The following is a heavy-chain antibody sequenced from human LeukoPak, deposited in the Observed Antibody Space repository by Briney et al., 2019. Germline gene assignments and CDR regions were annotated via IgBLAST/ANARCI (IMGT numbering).Heavy chain of an antibody. Sequence: SETLSLTCTVSGGSVSSDDYYWSWIWHPPGKGLEWIGYIYHTGSSNYKYSLKSRVTISLDTSKNRFSLRLSSMTAADTAVYYCARDQGGSSYRHAFDIWGQGTMVTVSS. V-gene: IGHV4-61*08. J-gene: IGHJ3*02. CDR3: ARDQGGSSYRHAFDI. CDR1: GGSVSSDDYY. CDR2: IYHTGSS. D-gene: IGHD1-26*01.